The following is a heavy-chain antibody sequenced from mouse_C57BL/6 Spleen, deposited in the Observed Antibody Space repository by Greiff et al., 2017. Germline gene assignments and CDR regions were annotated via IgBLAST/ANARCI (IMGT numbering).Heavy chain of an antibody. CDR1: GYTFTDYY. D-gene: IGHD2-4*01. CDR3: ARRYDYDGGAMDY. CDR2: INPNNGGT. V-gene: IGHV1-26*01. Sequence: EVQLQQSGPELVKPGASVKISCKASGYTFTDYYMNWVKQSNGKSLEWIGDINPNNGGTSYNQKFKGKATLTVDKSSSTAYMELRSRTSEDSAVYYCARRYDYDGGAMDYWGQGTSVTVSS. J-gene: IGHJ4*01.